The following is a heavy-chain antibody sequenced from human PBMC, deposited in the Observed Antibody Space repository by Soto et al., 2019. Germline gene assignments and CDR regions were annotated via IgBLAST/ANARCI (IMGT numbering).Heavy chain of an antibody. CDR1: GFTLSSYA. V-gene: IGHV3-23*01. CDR3: ANVDRHPPSESVTMVRGVTFRSYYGMDV. D-gene: IGHD3-10*01. CDR2: ISGSGGST. J-gene: IGHJ6*02. Sequence: GGSLGLSCAASGFTLSSYAMSWVRQAPGKGLEWVSAISGSGGSTYYADSVKGRFTISRDNSKNTLYLQMNSLRAEDTAVYYCANVDRHPPSESVTMVRGVTFRSYYGMDVWGQGTTVTVSS.